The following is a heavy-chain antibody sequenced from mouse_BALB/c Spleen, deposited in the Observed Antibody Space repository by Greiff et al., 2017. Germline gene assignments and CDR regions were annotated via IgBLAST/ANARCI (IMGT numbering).Heavy chain of an antibody. D-gene: IGHD1-1*01. V-gene: IGHV1S29*02. J-gene: IGHJ2*01. CDR3: ARGGTVVAGGYFDY. CDR2: IYPYNGGT. Sequence: EVQLQQSGPELVKPGASVKVSCKASGYAFTSYNMYWVKQSHGKSLEWIGYIYPYNGGTGYNQKFKSKATLTVDNSSSTAYMELRSLTSEDSAVYYCARGGTVVAGGYFDYWGQGTTLTVSS. CDR1: GYAFTSYN.